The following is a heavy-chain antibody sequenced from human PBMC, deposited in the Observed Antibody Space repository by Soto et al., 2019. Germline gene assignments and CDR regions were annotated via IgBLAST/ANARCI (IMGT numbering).Heavy chain of an antibody. J-gene: IGHJ4*02. CDR1: GFSFITYW. D-gene: IGHD2-15*01. CDR3: VRAISGSFDL. V-gene: IGHV3-7*04. CDR2: IKEDGSEN. Sequence: EVQLVESGGGLVQSGGSLRLSCEASGFSFITYWMNWVRQAPGKGLEWLASIKEDGSENQYVDSVKGRFTISRDNARNSLYLQTNSLSEEDTAVYYCVRAISGSFDLWGQGTLVIVSS.